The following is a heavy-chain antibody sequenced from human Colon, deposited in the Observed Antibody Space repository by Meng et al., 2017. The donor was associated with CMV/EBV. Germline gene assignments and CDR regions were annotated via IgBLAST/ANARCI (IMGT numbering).Heavy chain of an antibody. CDR3: ARSKVPPATAFYNGLDV. J-gene: IGHJ6*02. V-gene: IGHV4-59*01. CDR2: MSNVGVT. CDR1: GGSFKTDT. Sequence: SETLSLTCSAAGGSFKTDTWNWIRQPPGKGLEWVGYMSNVGVTYYNPSLKSRVSISVDSSRSQFSLTLKSVTAADTATYYCARSKVPPATAFYNGLDVWGQGTTVTVSS. D-gene: IGHD2-2*01.